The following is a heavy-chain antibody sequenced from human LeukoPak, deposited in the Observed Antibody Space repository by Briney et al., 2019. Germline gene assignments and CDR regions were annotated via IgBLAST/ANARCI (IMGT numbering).Heavy chain of an antibody. Sequence: ASVKVSCKASGYTFTGYYMHWVRQAPGQGLEWMGWINPNSGGTNYAQKFQGWVTMTRDTSISTAYMELSRLRSDDTAVYYCARTKTARDNQDDTIYSSHFGYGMDVWGQGTTVTVSS. CDR2: INPNSGGT. J-gene: IGHJ6*02. D-gene: IGHD5-18*01. CDR3: ARTKTARDNQDDTIYSSHFGYGMDV. V-gene: IGHV1-2*04. CDR1: GYTFTGYY.